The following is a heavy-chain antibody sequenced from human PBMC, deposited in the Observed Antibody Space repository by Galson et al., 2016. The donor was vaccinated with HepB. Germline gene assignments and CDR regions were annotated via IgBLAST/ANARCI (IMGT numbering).Heavy chain of an antibody. Sequence: SLRLSCAASGFPFSSYGMHWVRQAPGKGLEWVSVISYDGTKRYYADSVKGRFTISRDNSKNTLFLQMNSLRAEDTAVYYCAKDYTLYLTTVTQITDHWGQGTLVTVSS. V-gene: IGHV3-30*18. D-gene: IGHD4-11*01. J-gene: IGHJ4*02. CDR3: AKDYTLYLTTVTQITDH. CDR2: ISYDGTKR. CDR1: GFPFSSYG.